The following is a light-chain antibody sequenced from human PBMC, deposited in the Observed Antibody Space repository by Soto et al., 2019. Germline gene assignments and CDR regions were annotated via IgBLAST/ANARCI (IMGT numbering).Light chain of an antibody. CDR3: QAWDSNDVV. Sequence: SYELTQPPSLSVSPGQTASITCSGDTLGDRFVCWYQQKPGQSPGLVIYQDSQRPSGIPKRFSGSNSGNTATLTISGTQAMDEADYYCQAWDSNDVVFGGGTKLTVL. V-gene: IGLV3-1*01. CDR2: QDS. CDR1: TLGDRF. J-gene: IGLJ2*01.